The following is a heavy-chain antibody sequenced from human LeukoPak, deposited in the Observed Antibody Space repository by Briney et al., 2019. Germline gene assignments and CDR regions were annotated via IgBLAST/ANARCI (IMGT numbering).Heavy chain of an antibody. J-gene: IGHJ5*02. CDR2: ISDSGDT. CDR1: GFTFNRYT. CDR3: ARELEGSSIRWLDP. D-gene: IGHD2-2*01. V-gene: IGHV3-23*01. Sequence: GGSLRLSCAASGFTFNRYTMSWVRQAPAKGLEWVSAISDSGDTYYTDSVEGRFTISRDDSKNTLWLQMSSLRAEDTAVYYCARELEGSSIRWLDPWGQGTLVTVSS.